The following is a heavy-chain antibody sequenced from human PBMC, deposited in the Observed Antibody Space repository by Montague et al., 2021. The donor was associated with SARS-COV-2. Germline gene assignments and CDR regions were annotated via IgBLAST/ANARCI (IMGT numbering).Heavy chain of an antibody. CDR1: GDSVSRNNAA. D-gene: IGHD1-26*01. Sequence: CAISGDSVSRNNAAWSWVRQTPARGFQWLGRRYYRPKWYNDYAVSVKSRITINPDTSKNQISLQLNSVTPEDTAVYYCARTSASSDYWGQGTLVTVSS. V-gene: IGHV6-1*01. J-gene: IGHJ4*02. CDR3: ARTSASSDY. CDR2: RYYRPKWYN.